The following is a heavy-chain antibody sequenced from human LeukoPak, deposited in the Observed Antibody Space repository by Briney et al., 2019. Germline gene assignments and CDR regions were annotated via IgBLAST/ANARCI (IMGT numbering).Heavy chain of an antibody. CDR3: TKGRTSAWYYFDS. CDR1: GFFFSSYA. J-gene: IGHJ4*02. Sequence: SGGSLRLSCAASGFFFSSYAMTWVRQAPGGGLEWVSTITGSGRNTYYTDSVKGRFTISRDNSKNTLYLQMNSLRAEDTAIYYCTKGRTSAWYYFDSWGQGTLVTVSS. D-gene: IGHD6-19*01. CDR2: ITGSGRNT. V-gene: IGHV3-23*01.